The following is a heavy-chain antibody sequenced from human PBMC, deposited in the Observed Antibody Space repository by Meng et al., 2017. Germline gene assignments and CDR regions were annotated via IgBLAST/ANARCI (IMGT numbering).Heavy chain of an antibody. D-gene: IGHD4-17*01. CDR2: INHSGST. Sequence: QVQLQQWGAGLLKPSETLSLTCAVYGGSFSGYYWSWIRQPPGKGLEWIGEINHSGSTNYNPSLKSRVTISVDTSKNQFSLKLSSVTAVDTAVYYCARGSMFGATVTKIDYWGQGTLVTVSS. J-gene: IGHJ4*02. CDR3: ARGSMFGATVTKIDY. CDR1: GGSFSGYY. V-gene: IGHV4-34*01.